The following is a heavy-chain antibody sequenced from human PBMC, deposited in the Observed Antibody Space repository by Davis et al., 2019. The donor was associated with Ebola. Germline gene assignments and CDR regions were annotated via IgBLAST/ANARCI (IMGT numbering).Heavy chain of an antibody. V-gene: IGHV3-21*01. J-gene: IGHJ4*02. CDR3: AESIAVRS. D-gene: IGHD6-19*01. CDR2: ISSSSSYI. CDR1: GFTFSSYS. Sequence: GGSLRLSCAAPGFTFSSYSMHWVRQAPGSALDSFSSISSSSSYIYYADSVKGRFTISRDNAKNSLYLQMNSLRAEATAVYYCAESIAVRSWGQVTLVTVSS.